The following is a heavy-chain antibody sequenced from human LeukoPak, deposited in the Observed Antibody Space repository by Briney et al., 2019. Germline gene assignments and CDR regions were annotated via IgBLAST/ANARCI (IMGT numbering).Heavy chain of an antibody. D-gene: IGHD3-10*01. CDR3: AYYYGSGNQDY. J-gene: IGHJ4*02. CDR2: IIPILGIA. V-gene: IGHV1-69*02. CDR1: GYTFSDYF. Sequence: ASVKVSCKTSGYTFSDYFIHWVRQAPGQGLEWMGRIIPILGIANYAQKFQGRVTITADKSTSTAYMELSSLRSEDTAVYYCAYYYGSGNQDYWGQGTLVTVSS.